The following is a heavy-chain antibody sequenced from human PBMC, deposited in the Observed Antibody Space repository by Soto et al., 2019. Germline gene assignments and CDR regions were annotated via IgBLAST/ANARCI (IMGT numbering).Heavy chain of an antibody. CDR3: AREPWEAARPHYYYGMDV. CDR2: ISYDGSNK. Sequence: GGSLRLSCAASGFTFSSYAMHWARQAPGKGLEWVAVISYDGSNKYYADSVKGRFTISRDNSKNTLYLQMNSLRAEDTAVYYCAREPWEAARPHYYYGMDVWGQGTTVTVSS. J-gene: IGHJ6*02. CDR1: GFTFSSYA. D-gene: IGHD6-6*01. V-gene: IGHV3-30-3*01.